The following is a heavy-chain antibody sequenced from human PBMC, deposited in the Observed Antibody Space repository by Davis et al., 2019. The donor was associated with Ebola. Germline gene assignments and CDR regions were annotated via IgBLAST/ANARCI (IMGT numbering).Heavy chain of an antibody. Sequence: ASVKVSCKASGYTFHNYGISWVRQAPGQGLEWMGWINPNSGGTNYAQKFQGRVTMTRDTSISTAYMELSRLRSDDTAVYYCARDHGGGYYFDYWGQGTLVTVSS. J-gene: IGHJ4*02. CDR3: ARDHGGGYYFDY. V-gene: IGHV1-2*02. D-gene: IGHD2-15*01. CDR1: GYTFHNYG. CDR2: INPNSGGT.